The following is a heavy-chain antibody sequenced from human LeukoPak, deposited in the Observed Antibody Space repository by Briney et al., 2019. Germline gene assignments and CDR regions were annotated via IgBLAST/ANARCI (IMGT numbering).Heavy chain of an antibody. CDR1: GFNFDDCA. V-gene: IGHV3-9*01. CDR2: ISWNSGNI. Sequence: GRSLRLSCAASGFNFDDCAMHWVRQAPGKGLEWVSGISWNSGNIGYADSVKGRFTISRDNAKKSLYLEMNNLRAEDTAVYYCATDGAGFDTWGQGVLVTVSS. CDR3: ATDGAGFDT. J-gene: IGHJ5*02.